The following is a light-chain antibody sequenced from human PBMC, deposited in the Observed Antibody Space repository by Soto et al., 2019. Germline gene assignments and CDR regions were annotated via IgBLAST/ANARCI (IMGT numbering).Light chain of an antibody. CDR3: MQATHYPPYT. J-gene: IGKJ2*01. Sequence: DIVMTQTPLSSPVTLGQPASISCRSSQSLVHSDGNTYLSWLQQRPGQPPRLLIYKVSNRCYGVSDRFIGSGAGTDFTLKISRVEGEDVVVDYCMQATHYPPYTFGQGTKLEIK. CDR2: KVS. V-gene: IGKV2-24*01. CDR1: QSLVHSDGNTY.